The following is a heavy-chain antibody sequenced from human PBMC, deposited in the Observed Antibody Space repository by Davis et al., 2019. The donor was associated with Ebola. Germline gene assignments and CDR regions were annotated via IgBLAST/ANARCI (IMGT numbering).Heavy chain of an antibody. J-gene: IGHJ6*02. Sequence: PSETLSLTCTVSGGSISSYYWSWIRQPPGKGLEWIGYIYYSGSTNYNPSLKSRVTISVDTSKNQFSLKLSSVTAADTAVYYCARGRPHYYGMDVWGQGTTVTVSS. CDR3: ARGRPHYYGMDV. CDR1: GGSISSYY. V-gene: IGHV4-59*01. CDR2: IYYSGST.